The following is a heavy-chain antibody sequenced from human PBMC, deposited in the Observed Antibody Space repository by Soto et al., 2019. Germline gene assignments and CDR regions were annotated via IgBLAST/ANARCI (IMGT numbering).Heavy chain of an antibody. Sequence: GESLKISCQGFGYSFRGHSIAWVRQMPGKGLEWMGIIFPSDSDTRYSPSFQGQVTISADRSTSTVFLQWASLKASDTAVYFCARKDKSGYFNWFDPWGQGTLVTVSS. V-gene: IGHV5-51*01. CDR1: GYSFRGHS. CDR2: IFPSDSDT. CDR3: ARKDKSGYFNWFDP. J-gene: IGHJ5*02. D-gene: IGHD3-22*01.